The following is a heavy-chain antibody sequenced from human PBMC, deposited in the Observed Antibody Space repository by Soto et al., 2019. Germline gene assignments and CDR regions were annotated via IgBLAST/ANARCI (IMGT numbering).Heavy chain of an antibody. CDR2: IAHTENT. V-gene: IGHV4-4*02. J-gene: IGHJ4*02. Sequence: QVQLQESGPGLVKPSGTLSLTCAVSSGSISSSNWWSWARQPPGKGLEWIGEIAHTENTNYNPSLKSRVTISVDKSKNQFSLRLTSVTAADTAVYYCASHLVMTGTRGFDHWGQGTLVTVSS. D-gene: IGHD3-9*01. CDR1: SGSISSSNW. CDR3: ASHLVMTGTRGFDH.